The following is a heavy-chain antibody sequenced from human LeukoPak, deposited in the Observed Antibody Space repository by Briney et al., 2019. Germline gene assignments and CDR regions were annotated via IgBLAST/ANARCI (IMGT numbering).Heavy chain of an antibody. J-gene: IGHJ6*02. CDR1: GGSISSGGYS. CDR2: IYHSGST. V-gene: IGHV4-30-2*01. D-gene: IGHD4-17*01. Sequence: SQTLSLTCAVSGGSISSGGYSWSWIRQPPGKGLEWIGYIYHSGSTYYNPSLKSRVTISVDRSKNQFSLKLSSVTAADTAVYYCARGRSLYGEPYYYYGMDVWGQGTTVTVSS. CDR3: ARGRSLYGEPYYYYGMDV.